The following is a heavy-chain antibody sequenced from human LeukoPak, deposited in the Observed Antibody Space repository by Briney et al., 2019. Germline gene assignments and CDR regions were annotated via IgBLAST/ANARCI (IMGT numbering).Heavy chain of an antibody. V-gene: IGHV3-30-3*01. D-gene: IGHD6-19*01. CDR2: VSYDGSNR. CDR3: ARAGVAVAYFYYFDY. Sequence: GGSLRLSCAASGFTFNSYTMHWVRQAPGKGLEWVAVVSYDGSNRYYADSVRGRFTISRDNSESTLYLQMNSLRAEDTAVYYCARAGVAVAYFYYFDYWGQGSLVTVSS. CDR1: GFTFNSYT. J-gene: IGHJ4*02.